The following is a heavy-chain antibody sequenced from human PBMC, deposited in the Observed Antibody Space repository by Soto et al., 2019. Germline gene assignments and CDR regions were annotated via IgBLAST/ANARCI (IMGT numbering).Heavy chain of an antibody. Sequence: QLQLQESGSGLVKPSQTLSLTCGVSGGSVSGGGYSWSWIRQPPGKGLEWIGYIWLSGSTYYNPSLKSRVTISIDRSKNQFSLRLSSVTAADTAVYYCARGGDYFDYWGQGTLVNVSS. V-gene: IGHV4-30-2*01. J-gene: IGHJ4*02. CDR2: IWLSGST. CDR1: GGSVSGGGYS. CDR3: ARGGDYFDY.